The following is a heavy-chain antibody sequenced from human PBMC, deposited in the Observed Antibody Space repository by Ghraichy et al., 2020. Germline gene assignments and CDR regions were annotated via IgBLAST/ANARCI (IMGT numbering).Heavy chain of an antibody. D-gene: IGHD3-22*01. V-gene: IGHV3-23*01. CDR3: ARDMYYDTSG. J-gene: IGHJ4*02. CDR1: GFTFSNYA. Sequence: GGSPRLSCAASGFTFSNYAMSWVRQAPGKGLEWVSSISGSGDNTYCADSVKGRFTISRDNSKNTLYLQMNSLRAEDTAVYYCARDMYYDTSGGGQGTLVTVSS. CDR2: ISGSGDNT.